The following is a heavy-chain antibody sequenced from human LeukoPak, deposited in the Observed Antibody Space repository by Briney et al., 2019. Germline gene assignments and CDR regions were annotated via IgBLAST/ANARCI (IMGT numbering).Heavy chain of an antibody. Sequence: GGSLRLSCAASGFTFSNYAMTWVRQAPGKGLEWVSTIGGDGGSPYYADSVTGRFVISKDNSKNTLYLQMNSLRAEDTAIYYCARGRAGILWFGEKPNYFDYWGQGTLVTVSS. V-gene: IGHV3-23*01. CDR1: GFTFSNYA. CDR3: ARGRAGILWFGEKPNYFDY. CDR2: IGGDGGSP. J-gene: IGHJ4*02. D-gene: IGHD3-10*01.